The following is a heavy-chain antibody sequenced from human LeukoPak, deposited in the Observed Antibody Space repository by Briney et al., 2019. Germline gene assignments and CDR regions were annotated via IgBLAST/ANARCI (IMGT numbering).Heavy chain of an antibody. CDR3: ARVARGYSYGIDY. Sequence: GGSLRLSCAASGFTFSSYSMNWVRQAPGKGLEWVSSISSSSSYIYYADSVKGRFTISRDNAKNSLYLQMNSLRAEDTAVYYCARVARGYSYGIDYWGQGTLVIVSS. V-gene: IGHV3-21*01. CDR2: ISSSSSYI. CDR1: GFTFSSYS. J-gene: IGHJ4*02. D-gene: IGHD5-18*01.